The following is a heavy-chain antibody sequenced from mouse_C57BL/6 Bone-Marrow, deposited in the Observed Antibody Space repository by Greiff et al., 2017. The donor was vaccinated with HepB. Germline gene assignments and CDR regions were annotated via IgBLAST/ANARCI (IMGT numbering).Heavy chain of an antibody. Sequence: EVKLMESGPGLVKPSQSVFLTCTVTGISITTGNYRWSWLRQFPGNKLEWIGYIYYSGTMTYNPSLTSRTTITRDTPKNQFFLEMNSLTAEDTATYYCARAYDYYYAMDYWGQGTSVTVSS. J-gene: IGHJ4*01. V-gene: IGHV3-5*01. CDR1: GISITTGNYR. CDR3: ARAYDYYYAMDY. D-gene: IGHD2-4*01. CDR2: IYYSGTM.